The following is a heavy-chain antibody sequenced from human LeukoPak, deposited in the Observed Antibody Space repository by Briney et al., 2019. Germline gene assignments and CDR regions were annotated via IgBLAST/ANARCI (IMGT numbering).Heavy chain of an antibody. D-gene: IGHD4-17*01. CDR2: ISSSSSTI. CDR1: GFTLSSYS. J-gene: IGHJ4*02. V-gene: IGHV3-48*01. CDR3: ARDWGVTTTREVFDY. Sequence: QPGGSLRLSCAASGFTLSSYSMNWVRQAPGKGLEWVSYISSSSSTIYYADSVKGRFTISRDNAKNSLYLQMNSLRAEDTAVYYCARDWGVTTTREVFDYWGQGTLVTVSS.